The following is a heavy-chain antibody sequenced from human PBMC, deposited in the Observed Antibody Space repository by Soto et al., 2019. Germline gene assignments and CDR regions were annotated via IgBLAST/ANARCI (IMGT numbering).Heavy chain of an antibody. V-gene: IGHV4-59*12. Sequence: SETLSLTCTVSGGSISSYYWSWIRQPPGKGLEWIGYIYYSGSTNYNPSLKSRVTISVDKSKNQFSLKLSSVTAADTAVYYCASRGLLWFGELLQYFDYWGQGTLVTVSS. J-gene: IGHJ4*02. CDR2: IYYSGST. CDR1: GGSISSYY. CDR3: ASRGLLWFGELLQYFDY. D-gene: IGHD3-10*01.